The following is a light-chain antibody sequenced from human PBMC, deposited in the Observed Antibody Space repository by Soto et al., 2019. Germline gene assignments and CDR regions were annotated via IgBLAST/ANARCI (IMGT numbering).Light chain of an antibody. CDR3: QQFGTSPLVT. CDR1: QSVSTKY. Sequence: EIVLTQSPGTLSLSPGERATLSCRASQSVSTKYLAWYQQKPGQAPRLLIHGVSIRATGIPDRFSGSGSGTDFILTISRLEPEDFAVYYCQQFGTSPLVTFDPGTKVDIK. V-gene: IGKV3-20*01. CDR2: GVS. J-gene: IGKJ3*01.